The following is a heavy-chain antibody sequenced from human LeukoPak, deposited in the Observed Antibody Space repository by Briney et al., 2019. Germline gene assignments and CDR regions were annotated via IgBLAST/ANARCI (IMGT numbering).Heavy chain of an antibody. CDR3: ASSYDSSGYPLRFDY. D-gene: IGHD3-22*01. CDR2: ISAYNGNT. V-gene: IGHV1-18*01. J-gene: IGHJ4*02. Sequence: ASVKVSCKASGGTFSSYAISWVRQAPGQGLEWMGWISAYNGNTNYAQKLQGRVTMTTDTSTSTAYMELRSLRSDDTAVYYCASSYDSSGYPLRFDYWGQGTLVTVSS. CDR1: GGTFSSYA.